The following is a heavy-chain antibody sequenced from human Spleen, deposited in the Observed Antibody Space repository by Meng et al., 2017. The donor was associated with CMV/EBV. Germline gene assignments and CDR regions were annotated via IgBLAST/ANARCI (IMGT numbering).Heavy chain of an antibody. D-gene: IGHD6-19*01. CDR1: GFTFSNIW. J-gene: IGHJ4*02. V-gene: IGHV3-15*01. CDR2: IKSKTDGGTP. Sequence: ESLKISCAASGFTFSNIWMNWVRQTPGKGLEWVGRIKSKTDGGTPDYAAPVKGRFTISRDDSKNTVYLQMNSLKTEDTAVYYCTRGWAGCFDSWAQGTLVTVSS. CDR3: TRGWAGCFDS.